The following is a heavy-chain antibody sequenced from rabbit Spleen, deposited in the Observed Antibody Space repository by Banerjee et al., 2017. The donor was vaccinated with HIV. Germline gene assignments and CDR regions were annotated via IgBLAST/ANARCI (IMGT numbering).Heavy chain of an antibody. Sequence: QSVEESGGRLVTPGTPLTLTCTASGFSLSTDAMTWVRQAPGEGLEWIGTVSAVSVTYYATWAKGRFAISKTSSTVDLKITSPTTEDTATYFCARIVVAGDVWDLWGQGTLVTVS. CDR2: VSAVSVT. CDR1: GFSLSTDA. V-gene: IGHV1S69*01. CDR3: ARIVVAGDVWDL. J-gene: IGHJ3*01. D-gene: IGHD4-1*01.